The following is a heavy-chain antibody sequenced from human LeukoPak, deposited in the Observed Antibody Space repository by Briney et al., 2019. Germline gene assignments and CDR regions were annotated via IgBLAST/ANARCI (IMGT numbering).Heavy chain of an antibody. D-gene: IGHD6-19*01. Sequence: GGSLRLSCAASGFTFDDYAMHWVRQAPGKGLEWVSFITGDGGGTYYADSVKGRFTISRDNSKHSLYLLMNSLRTEDTAFYYCARDKETSGWLNWGQGTLVTVSS. CDR1: GFTFDDYA. J-gene: IGHJ4*02. CDR3: ARDKETSGWLN. CDR2: ITGDGGGT. V-gene: IGHV3-43*02.